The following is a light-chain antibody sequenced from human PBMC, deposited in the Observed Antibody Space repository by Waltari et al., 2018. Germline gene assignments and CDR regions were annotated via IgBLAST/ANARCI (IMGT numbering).Light chain of an antibody. CDR3: QNHERLPAT. J-gene: IGKJ1*01. CDR2: GAS. Sequence: EVVLTQFPGTLSLPPGERATLCCRASQSVSTFLAWYQQKAGQAPRLLIYGASSRATGIPDRFSGSGSGTDFSLTISRLEPEDFAVYYCQNHERLPATFGQGTKVEIK. CDR1: QSVSTF. V-gene: IGKV3-20*01.